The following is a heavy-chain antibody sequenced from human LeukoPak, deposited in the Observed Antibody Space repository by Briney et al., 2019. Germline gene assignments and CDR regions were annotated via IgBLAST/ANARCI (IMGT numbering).Heavy chain of an antibody. CDR3: VRGREAGIY. Sequence: PGGSLRLSCAASGFTLGSYWMSWVRQAPGKGLEWVANIRQDGNEKYYVDSVKGRLTISRDNAKSSLYLQMNSLRAEDTAVYYCVRGREAGIYWGQGILVIVSS. CDR2: IRQDGNEK. D-gene: IGHD6-19*01. V-gene: IGHV3-7*01. J-gene: IGHJ4*02. CDR1: GFTLGSYW.